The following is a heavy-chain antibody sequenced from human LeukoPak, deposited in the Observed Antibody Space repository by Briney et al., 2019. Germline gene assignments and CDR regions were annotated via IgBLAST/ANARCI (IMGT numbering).Heavy chain of an antibody. D-gene: IGHD3-3*01. CDR2: IIPIFGTA. CDR3: ARGVLGGGYYTTVYYYYMDV. CDR1: GGTFSSYA. Sequence: SVKVSCKASGGTFSSYAISRVRQAPGQGLEWMGGIIPIFGTANYAQKFQGRVTITTDESTSTAYMELSSLRSEDTAVYYCARGVLGGGYYTTVYYYYMDVWGKGTTVTVSS. V-gene: IGHV1-69*05. J-gene: IGHJ6*03.